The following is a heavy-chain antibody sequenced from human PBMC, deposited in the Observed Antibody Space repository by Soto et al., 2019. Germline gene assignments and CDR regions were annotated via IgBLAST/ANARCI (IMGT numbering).Heavy chain of an antibody. J-gene: IGHJ4*02. V-gene: IGHV3-73*01. D-gene: IGHD6-13*01. Sequence: GSLRLSCAASGFSFSDSGIHWVRQASGKGLEWVGRIRTKSNSYATAYAASVKGRFTISRDDSENTAYLQMNSLKTEDTAVYYCTRLHFIVEPGINYWGRGTLVTVSS. CDR3: TRLHFIVEPGINY. CDR2: IRTKSNSYAT. CDR1: GFSFSDSG.